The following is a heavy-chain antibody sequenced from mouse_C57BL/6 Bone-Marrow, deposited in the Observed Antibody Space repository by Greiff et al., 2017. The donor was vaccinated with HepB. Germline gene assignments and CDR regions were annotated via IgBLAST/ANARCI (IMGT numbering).Heavy chain of an antibody. V-gene: IGHV3-6*01. CDR1: GYSITSGYY. D-gene: IGHD1-1*01. CDR2: ISYDGSN. CDR3: ARKGLYYYGSEDY. Sequence: EVKLQESGPGLVKPSQSLSLTCSVTGYSITSGYYWNWIRQFPGNKLEWMGYISYDGSNNYNPSLKNRISITRDTSKNQFSLKLNSVTTEDTATYYCARKGLYYYGSEDYWGQGTSVTVSS. J-gene: IGHJ4*01.